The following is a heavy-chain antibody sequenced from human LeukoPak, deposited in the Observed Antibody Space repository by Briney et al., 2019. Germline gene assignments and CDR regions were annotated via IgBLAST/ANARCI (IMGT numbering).Heavy chain of an antibody. D-gene: IGHD3-22*01. Sequence: ASVKVSCKASGYTFTGYGISWVRQAPGQGLEWMGWISAYNGNTNYAQKLQGRVTMTTDTSTSTAYMELRSLRSDDTAVYYCARDSSDYYDSSGYYYYWGQGTLVTVSS. V-gene: IGHV1-18*01. J-gene: IGHJ4*02. CDR2: ISAYNGNT. CDR1: GYTFTGYG. CDR3: ARDSSDYYDSSGYYYY.